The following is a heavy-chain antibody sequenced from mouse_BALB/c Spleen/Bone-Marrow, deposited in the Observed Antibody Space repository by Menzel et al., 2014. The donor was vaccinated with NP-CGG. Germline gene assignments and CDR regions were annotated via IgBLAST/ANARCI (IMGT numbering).Heavy chain of an antibody. V-gene: IGHV2-5*01. Sequence: VQLQQSGPGLVQPSQSPSIPCTVSGFSLTSYGVHWVRQSPGKGLEWLGVIWRGGSTDYNAAFMSRLSITKDNSKSQVFFKMNSLQADDTAIYYCAKAVRQGYYYAMDYWGQGTSVTVSP. CDR3: AKAVRQGYYYAMDY. J-gene: IGHJ4*01. D-gene: IGHD2-14*01. CDR1: GFSLTSYG. CDR2: IWRGGST.